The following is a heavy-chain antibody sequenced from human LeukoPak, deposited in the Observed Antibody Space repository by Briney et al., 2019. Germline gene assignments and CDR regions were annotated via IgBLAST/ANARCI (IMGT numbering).Heavy chain of an antibody. D-gene: IGHD3-3*01. CDR3: ARDKVAIFGVVTYYFDY. CDR2: ISSSSSYI. CDR1: GFTFSSYA. Sequence: GGSLRLSCAASGFTFSSYAMSWVRQAPGKGLEWVSSISSSSSYIYYADSVKGRFTISRDNDKNSLYLQMNSLRAEDTAVYYCARDKVAIFGVVTYYFDYWGQGTLVTVSS. V-gene: IGHV3-21*01. J-gene: IGHJ4*02.